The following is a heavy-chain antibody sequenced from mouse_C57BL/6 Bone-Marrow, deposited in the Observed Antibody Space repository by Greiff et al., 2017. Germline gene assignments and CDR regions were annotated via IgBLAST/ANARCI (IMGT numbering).Heavy chain of an antibody. CDR2: IDPENGDT. J-gene: IGHJ1*03. D-gene: IGHD3-2*02. V-gene: IGHV14-4*01. Sequence: VQLQQSGAELVRPGASVKLSCTASGFNIKDDYMHWVKQRPEQGLEWIGWIDPENGDTEYASKFQGKATITADTSSTTAYLQLSSLTSEDTAVYYCTTAGPGYIDVWGTGTPVTVSS. CDR3: TTAGPGYIDV. CDR1: GFNIKDDY.